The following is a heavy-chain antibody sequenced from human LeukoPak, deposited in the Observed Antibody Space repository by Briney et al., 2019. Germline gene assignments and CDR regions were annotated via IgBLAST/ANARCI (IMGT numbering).Heavy chain of an antibody. CDR1: GASVSTRNYY. J-gene: IGHJ6*02. V-gene: IGHV4-61*01. D-gene: IGHD5-24*01. CDR2: VYYSGST. Sequence: PSETLSLTCTVSGASVSTRNYYWSWIRQPPGKGLEWIGYVYYSGSTNYNPSLQSRVTMSVDTSKNQFSLKLTSLTAADTAVYYCAPTKSVQSYYYYGLAVWGQGTTVTVSS. CDR3: APTKSVQSYYYYGLAV.